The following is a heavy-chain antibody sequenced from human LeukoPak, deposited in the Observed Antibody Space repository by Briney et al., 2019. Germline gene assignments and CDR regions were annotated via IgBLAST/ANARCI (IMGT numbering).Heavy chain of an antibody. J-gene: IGHJ6*02. V-gene: IGHV1-2*02. CDR1: GYTFTGYY. Sequence: AASVKVSCKASGYTFTGYYMHWVRQAPGQGLEWMGWIKLNSGGTNYAQKFQGRVTMTRDTSISTAYMELSRLRSDDTAVYYCAREYYYDSSGYHMRGYYYGMDVWGQGTTVTVSS. CDR2: IKLNSGGT. CDR3: AREYYYDSSGYHMRGYYYGMDV. D-gene: IGHD3-22*01.